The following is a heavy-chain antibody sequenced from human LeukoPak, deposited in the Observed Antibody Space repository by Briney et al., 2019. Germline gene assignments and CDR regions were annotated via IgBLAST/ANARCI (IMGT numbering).Heavy chain of an antibody. CDR3: ARSYNRVVLLYY. CDR2: INHSGSS. Sequence: SETLSLTCAVYGGSFSGYYWTWIRQPPGKGLEWIGEINHSGSSNYNPSLKSRVTISVDTSKNQFSLKLTSVTAADTAVYYCARSYNRVVLLYYWGQGTMVTVSS. CDR1: GGSFSGYY. V-gene: IGHV4-34*01. D-gene: IGHD3-10*01. J-gene: IGHJ4*02.